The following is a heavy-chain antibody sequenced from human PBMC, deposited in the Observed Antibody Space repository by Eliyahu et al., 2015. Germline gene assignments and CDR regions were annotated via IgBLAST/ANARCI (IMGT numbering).Heavy chain of an antibody. J-gene: IGHJ4*02. Sequence: QITLKESGPTLVKPTQTLTLTCTFSXFSXXTSXVGVGXIRQPPGKALEWLALIYWDDDKRXSPSLKSRLTITKDTSKNQVVLTMTNMDPVDTATYYCAHSEPLPSSFDYWGQGTLVTVSS. CDR3: AHSEPLPSSFDY. V-gene: IGHV2-5*02. CDR1: XFSXXTSXVG. D-gene: IGHD1-14*01. CDR2: IYWDDDK.